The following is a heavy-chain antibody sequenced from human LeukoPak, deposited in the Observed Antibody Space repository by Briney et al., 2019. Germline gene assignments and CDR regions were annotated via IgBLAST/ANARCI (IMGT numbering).Heavy chain of an antibody. CDR2: SGTDGDA. Sequence: GGSLRLSCEASGFIVSSYWMHWVRQAPGKGLEWVSASGTDGDAYYADSVQGRFTISRDNSRNTLYLQMTSLRADDTAVYYCAKKTPGTYPFDYWGQGTLVTVSP. CDR3: AKKTPGTYPFDY. D-gene: IGHD6-13*01. J-gene: IGHJ4*02. V-gene: IGHV3-23*01. CDR1: GFIVSSYW.